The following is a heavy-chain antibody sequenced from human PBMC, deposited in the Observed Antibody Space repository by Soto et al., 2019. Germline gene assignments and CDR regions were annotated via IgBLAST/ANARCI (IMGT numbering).Heavy chain of an antibody. CDR2: IYYSGST. J-gene: IGHJ4*02. V-gene: IGHV4-31*03. CDR3: ARLAPRYFDY. CDR1: GGSISSGGYY. Sequence: SETLSLTCTVSGGSISSGGYYWSWIRQHPGKGLEWIGYIYYSGSTYYNPSLKSRVTISVDTSKNQFSLKLSSVTAADTAVYYCARLAPRYFDYWGQRTLVTVSS.